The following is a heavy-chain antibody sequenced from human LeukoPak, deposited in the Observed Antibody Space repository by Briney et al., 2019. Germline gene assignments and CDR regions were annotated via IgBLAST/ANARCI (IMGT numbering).Heavy chain of an antibody. CDR2: ISYDGSNK. Sequence: GGSLRLSCAASGFTFSSYAMHWVRQAPGKGLEWVPVISYDGSNKYYADSVKGRFTISRDNSKNTLYLQMNSLRAEDTAVYYCASFITMIVVDWGQGTLVTVSS. J-gene: IGHJ4*02. V-gene: IGHV3-30*04. CDR3: ASFITMIVVD. D-gene: IGHD3-22*01. CDR1: GFTFSSYA.